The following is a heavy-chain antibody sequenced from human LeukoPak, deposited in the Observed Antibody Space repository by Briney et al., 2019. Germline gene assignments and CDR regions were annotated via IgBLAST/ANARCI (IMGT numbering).Heavy chain of an antibody. D-gene: IGHD2-2*01. V-gene: IGHV3-48*02. J-gene: IGHJ4*02. CDR2: ITSSSSPT. Sequence: GGSLRLSCAASGLIFSDYSMNWVRQAPGKGLEWVSYITSSSSPTFYADSVKGRFTVSRDNAKKSLFLQMNRLRDEETAVYYCAXXXPYXCSSTSCYYDYWGQETLVTVSS. CDR3: AXXXPYXCSSTSCYYDY. CDR1: GLIFSDYS.